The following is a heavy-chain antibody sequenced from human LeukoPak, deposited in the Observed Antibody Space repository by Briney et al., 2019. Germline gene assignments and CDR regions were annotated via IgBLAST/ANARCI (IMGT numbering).Heavy chain of an antibody. CDR3: ATGSRYGSGSYDHHYYYYGMDV. Sequence: GASVKVSCKVSGYTLTELSMHWVRQAPGKGLEWMGGFDPEDGETIYAQKFQGRVTMTEDTSTDTAYMELSSLRSEDTAVYYCATGSRYGSGSYDHHYYYYGMDVWGQGTTVTVSS. V-gene: IGHV1-24*01. D-gene: IGHD3-10*01. CDR1: GYTLTELS. J-gene: IGHJ6*02. CDR2: FDPEDGET.